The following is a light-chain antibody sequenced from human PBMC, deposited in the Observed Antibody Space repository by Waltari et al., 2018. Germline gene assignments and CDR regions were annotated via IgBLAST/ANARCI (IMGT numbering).Light chain of an antibody. CDR3: QQYHTTLWT. CDR2: WAS. V-gene: IGKV4-1*01. J-gene: IGKJ1*01. Sequence: DIVMTQSPDSLAVSLGERATINCKSSQSVLYSSNNKNYLAWYQQKPGQTPKLLSYWASTRESGVPDRFSGSGSGTDFTLTISSLQAEDVAVYYCQQYHTTLWTFGQGTKVEIK. CDR1: QSVLYSSNNKNY.